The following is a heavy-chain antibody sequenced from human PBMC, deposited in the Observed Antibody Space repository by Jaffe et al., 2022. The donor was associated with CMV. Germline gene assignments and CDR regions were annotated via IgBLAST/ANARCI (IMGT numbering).Heavy chain of an antibody. CDR2: IFPSGNT. V-gene: IGHV4-31*03. D-gene: IGHD2-2*01. Sequence: QVQLQESGPGLVTPSQTLSLTCSVSGASVSRGGHTWSWIRQHPGKGLEWIGLIFPSGNTYYAPSLKSRVTMSLDTSKSQFSLKLSSVTAADTAVYFCARGYCSNASCWYSWFDSWGQGTRVTVSS. J-gene: IGHJ5*01. CDR3: ARGYCSNASCWYSWFDS. CDR1: GASVSRGGHT.